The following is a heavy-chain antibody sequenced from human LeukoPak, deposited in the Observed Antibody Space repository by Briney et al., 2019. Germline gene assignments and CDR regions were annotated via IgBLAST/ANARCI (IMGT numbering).Heavy chain of an antibody. CDR2: IRDDGSKQ. CDR1: GFTFSNYG. V-gene: IGHV3-30*02. J-gene: IGHJ4*02. D-gene: IGHD6-13*01. Sequence: PGGPLRLSCAASGFTFSNYGMHWVRQAPGKGLEWVAFIRDDGSKQYDADSVKGRFTISRDNSQNTLYLQMNSLRAEDTAVYYCAKDHPITSAGLDYWGQGTLVTVPS. CDR3: AKDHPITSAGLDY.